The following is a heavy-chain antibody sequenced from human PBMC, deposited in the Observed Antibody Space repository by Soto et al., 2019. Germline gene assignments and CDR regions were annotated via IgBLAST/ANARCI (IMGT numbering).Heavy chain of an antibody. J-gene: IGHJ3*02. V-gene: IGHV3-64*01. Sequence: GGSLRLSCAASGFTFSSYAMHWVRQAPGKGLEYVSAISSNGGSTYYANSVKGRFTISRDNSKNTLYLQMGSLRAEDMAVYYCARQGLGDYVAFDIWGQGTMVTVSS. CDR3: ARQGLGDYVAFDI. D-gene: IGHD4-17*01. CDR2: ISSNGGST. CDR1: GFTFSSYA.